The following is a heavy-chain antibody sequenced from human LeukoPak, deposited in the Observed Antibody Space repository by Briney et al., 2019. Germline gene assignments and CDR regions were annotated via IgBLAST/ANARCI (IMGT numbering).Heavy chain of an antibody. CDR2: INPNSGGT. CDR3: ARDYDILTGYYTYYFDY. J-gene: IGHJ4*02. Sequence: ASVKVSCKASGYTFTGYYMHWVRQAPGQGLEWMGWINPNSGGTNYAQKFQGRVTMTRDTSISTAYMELSRLRSDDTAVYYCARDYDILTGYYTYYFDYWGQGTLVTVSS. V-gene: IGHV1-2*02. D-gene: IGHD3-9*01. CDR1: GYTFTGYY.